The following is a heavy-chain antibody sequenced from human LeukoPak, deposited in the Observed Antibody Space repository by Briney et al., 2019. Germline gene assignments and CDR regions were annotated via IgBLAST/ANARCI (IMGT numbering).Heavy chain of an antibody. CDR3: AKYRYCTTTSCPGVFDY. D-gene: IGHD2-2*01. CDR1: GFTFSTYA. J-gene: IGHJ4*02. Sequence: GGSLRLSCAASGFTFSTYAMSWVRQAPGKGLEWVSAIGDSGGSTYYADSVKGHFTISRDNSRNTLYLQMNSLRAEDTAIYYCAKYRYCTTTSCPGVFDYWGQGTLVTVSS. V-gene: IGHV3-23*01. CDR2: IGDSGGST.